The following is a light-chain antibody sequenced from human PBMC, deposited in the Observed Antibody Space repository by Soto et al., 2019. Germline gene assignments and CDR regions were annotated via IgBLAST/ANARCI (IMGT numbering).Light chain of an antibody. J-gene: IGKJ2*01. Sequence: EIVLTQSPGTLSLSPGERATLSCRASQSVSSSYLAWYQQKPGQAPRLLINGASSRATGIPDRFSGSGSGTDFALTISRLEPEDFAVYYCQQYGSSPRYTCGQGTKLEIK. CDR2: GAS. V-gene: IGKV3-20*01. CDR1: QSVSSSY. CDR3: QQYGSSPRYT.